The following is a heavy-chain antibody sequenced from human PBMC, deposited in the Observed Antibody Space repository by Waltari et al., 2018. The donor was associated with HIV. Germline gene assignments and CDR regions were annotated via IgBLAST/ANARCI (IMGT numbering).Heavy chain of an antibody. J-gene: IGHJ6*02. V-gene: IGHV3-7*01. CDR1: GFTFTNYW. D-gene: IGHD1-26*01. Sequence: EVQLMESGGGLVQSGGSLRLSCAASGFTFTNYWVSWVRQPPGKGLEWVAYIKDDGSEKYYMGSVKGRFTISRDNAKNSMFLQMNSLRAEDTAVYYCARIGTFPHNYAIDFWGQGTTVTVSS. CDR3: ARIGTFPHNYAIDF. CDR2: IKDDGSEK.